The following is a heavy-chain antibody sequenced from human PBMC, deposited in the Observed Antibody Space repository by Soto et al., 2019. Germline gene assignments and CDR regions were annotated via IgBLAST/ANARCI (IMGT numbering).Heavy chain of an antibody. CDR2: VNPNGGFT. CDR3: AKNGQPPYYYYGMDA. J-gene: IGHJ6*02. V-gene: IGHV1-46*01. Sequence: ASVKVSCKASGYSFTTYYMQWVRQAPGQGLEWMGIVNPNGGFTNYAQKFQGRVTMTVDTSTTTAFMELTSLTSDDRAVYYCAKNGQPPYYYYGMDAWGQGTTVTVSS. CDR1: GYSFTTYY. D-gene: IGHD2-8*01.